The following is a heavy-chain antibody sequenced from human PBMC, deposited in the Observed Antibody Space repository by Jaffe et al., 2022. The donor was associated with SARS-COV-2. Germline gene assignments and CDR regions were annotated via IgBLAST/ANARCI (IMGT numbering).Heavy chain of an antibody. J-gene: IGHJ6*03. D-gene: IGHD5-12*01. CDR1: GGSFSGYY. CDR2: INHSGST. CDR3: ARGSGPPNYYMDV. Sequence: QVQLQQWGAGLLKPSETLSLTCAVYGGSFSGYYWSWIRQPPGKGLEWIGEINHSGSTNYNPSLKSRVTISVDTSKNQFSLRLSSVTAADTAVYYCARGSGPPNYYMDVWGKGTTVTVSS. V-gene: IGHV4-34*01.